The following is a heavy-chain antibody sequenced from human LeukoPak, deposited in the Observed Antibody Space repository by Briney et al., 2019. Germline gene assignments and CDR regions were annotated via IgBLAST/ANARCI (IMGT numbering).Heavy chain of an antibody. CDR3: AKDAERITIFRVVIKGPYYFDY. CDR1: GFTFSSYA. CDR2: IRGSGGST. D-gene: IGHD3-3*01. V-gene: IGHV3-23*01. J-gene: IGHJ4*02. Sequence: GGSLRLSCAASGFTFSSYAMSWVRQAPAKGLEWVSAIRGSGGSTYYAVSVKGRFTISRDSSKSTLYLQLDRLRAEDTAVYYCAKDAERITIFRVVIKGPYYFDYWGQGTLVTVPS.